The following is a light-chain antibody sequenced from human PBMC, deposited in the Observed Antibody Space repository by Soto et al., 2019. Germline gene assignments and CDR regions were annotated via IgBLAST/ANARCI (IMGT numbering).Light chain of an antibody. CDR2: GAS. J-gene: IGKJ4*01. CDR3: QQYNNWPLT. Sequence: EIVMTQSPATLSVSPGERATLSCRASQSVSSNLAWYQQKPGQAPRLLIYGASTRATGISARFSGSGSGTDFNLTISSLQSEDFAVYYCQQYNNWPLTFGGGTKVEIK. V-gene: IGKV3-15*01. CDR1: QSVSSN.